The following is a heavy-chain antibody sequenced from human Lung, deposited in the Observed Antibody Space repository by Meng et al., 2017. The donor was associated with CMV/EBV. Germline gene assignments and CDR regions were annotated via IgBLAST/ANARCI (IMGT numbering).Heavy chain of an antibody. V-gene: IGHV1-18*01. Sequence: QAQLVQSGGEGKKPGESVKVSCKASGYTFTNYGITWVRQDPGQGLEWMGWINAYNGDTNYVQTLQGRVTMTTDTSTSTAYMELRSLRSDDTAVYYCARVEVGITSGDYWGQGTLVTVSS. D-gene: IGHD1-26*01. CDR2: INAYNGDT. J-gene: IGHJ4*02. CDR3: ARVEVGITSGDY. CDR1: GYTFTNYG.